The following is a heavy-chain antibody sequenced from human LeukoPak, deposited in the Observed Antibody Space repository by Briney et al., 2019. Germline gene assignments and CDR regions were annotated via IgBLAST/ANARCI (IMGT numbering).Heavy chain of an antibody. CDR1: GYTFTGYY. Sequence: GASVKVSCKASGYTFTGYYMHWVRQAPGQGLEWMGWINPNSGGTNYAQKFQGWVTMTRDTSISTAYMELSRLRSDDTAVYYCARSSGYSGYDLDYWGQGTLVTVSS. V-gene: IGHV1-2*04. CDR2: INPNSGGT. D-gene: IGHD5-12*01. CDR3: ARSSGYSGYDLDY. J-gene: IGHJ4*02.